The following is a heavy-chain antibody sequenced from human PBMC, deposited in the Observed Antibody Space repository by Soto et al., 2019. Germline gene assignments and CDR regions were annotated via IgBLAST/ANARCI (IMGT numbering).Heavy chain of an antibody. V-gene: IGHV1-3*04. CDR2: INTGNGNT. Sequence: QVQVVQSGAEVKKPGASVKVSCKASGYTFTTFAIHWVRQAPGQSLEWMGWINTGNGNTFYSARLQGRVTITRDTSESTPFMDLSSLRSEDTAVYSCVRDQYSYTDTSRNYWVSNYFDSWGQGTLVTVSS. J-gene: IGHJ4*02. CDR3: VRDQYSYTDTSRNYWVSNYFDS. D-gene: IGHD3-10*01. CDR1: GYTFTTFA.